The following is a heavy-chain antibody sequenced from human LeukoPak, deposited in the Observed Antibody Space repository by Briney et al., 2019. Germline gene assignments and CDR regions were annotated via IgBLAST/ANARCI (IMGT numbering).Heavy chain of an antibody. Sequence: GGSLRLSCAPSGFTFSSYWMSWVRQAPGKGLEWVANIKQDGSEKYYVDSVKGRFTISRDNAKNSLYLQMNSLRADDTAVYYCAKLGRGTALAGNGYFDYWGQGTLVTVSS. CDR2: IKQDGSEK. D-gene: IGHD6-19*01. J-gene: IGHJ4*02. V-gene: IGHV3-7*03. CDR3: AKLGRGTALAGNGYFDY. CDR1: GFTFSSYW.